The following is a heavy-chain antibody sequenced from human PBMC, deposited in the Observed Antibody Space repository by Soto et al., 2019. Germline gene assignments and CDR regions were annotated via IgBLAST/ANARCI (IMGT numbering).Heavy chain of an antibody. CDR3: ARNMAY. Sequence: QVQLQESGPGLVKPSETLSLTCTVSGGSISDYYWSWIRQPPGKGLEWIGYMYDSGSTRYNPSLNSRVTISVDTSKNQFSLNMRSVTAAATAVYYCARNMAYWGQGPLVTVSS. D-gene: IGHD3-10*01. V-gene: IGHV4-4*09. CDR2: MYDSGST. CDR1: GGSISDYY. J-gene: IGHJ4*02.